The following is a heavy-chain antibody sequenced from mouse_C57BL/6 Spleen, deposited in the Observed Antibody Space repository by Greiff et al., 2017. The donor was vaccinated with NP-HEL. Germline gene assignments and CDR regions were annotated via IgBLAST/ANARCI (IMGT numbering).Heavy chain of an antibody. CDR3: ARLGITRVDVDY. D-gene: IGHD1-1*02. J-gene: IGHJ2*01. Sequence: VQLQQSGAELAKPGASVKLSCKASGYTFTSYWMHWVKQRPGQGLEWIGYINPSSGYTKYNQKFKDKATLTGDKSSSTAYMQPSSLTYGDSAVYYCARLGITRVDVDYWGQGTTLTVSS. CDR1: GYTFTSYW. CDR2: INPSSGYT. V-gene: IGHV1-7*01.